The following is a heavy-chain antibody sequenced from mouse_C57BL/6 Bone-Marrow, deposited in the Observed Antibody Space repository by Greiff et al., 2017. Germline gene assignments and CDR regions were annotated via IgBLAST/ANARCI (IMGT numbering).Heavy chain of an antibody. CDR1: GYAFSSSW. V-gene: IGHV1-82*01. J-gene: IGHJ2*01. CDR2: IYPGDGDT. CDR3: ARFLLLSGFDY. Sequence: VQLQQSGPELVKPGASVKISCKASGYAFSSSWMNWVKQRPGKGLEWIGRIYPGDGDTNYNGKFKGKATLTADKSSSTAYMQLSSLTSEDSAVYFCARFLLLSGFDYWGQGTTLTVSS. D-gene: IGHD2-1*01.